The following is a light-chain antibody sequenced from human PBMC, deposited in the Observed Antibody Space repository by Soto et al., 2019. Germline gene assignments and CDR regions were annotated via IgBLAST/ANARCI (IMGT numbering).Light chain of an antibody. J-gene: IGKJ4*01. CDR3: QQRSNWPT. V-gene: IGKV3-11*01. Sequence: EIVLTQSPATLSLSPGERATPSCRASQSVSAYLAWYQQKPGQAPRLVIYDASTRATGIPARFSGSGSGTDFTLTISSLEPEDFAVYYCQQRSNWPTFGGGTKVEIK. CDR1: QSVSAY. CDR2: DAS.